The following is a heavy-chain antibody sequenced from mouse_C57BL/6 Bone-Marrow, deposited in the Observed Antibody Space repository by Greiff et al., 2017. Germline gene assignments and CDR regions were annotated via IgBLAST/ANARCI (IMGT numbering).Heavy chain of an antibody. V-gene: IGHV1-19*01. CDR2: INPYNGGT. CDR1: GYTFTDYY. J-gene: IGHJ2*01. CDR3: ARSPFYYYPDY. Sequence: EVQLQQSGPVLVKPGASVKMSCKASGYTFTDYYMNWVKQSHGKSLEWIGVINPYNGGTSYNQKFKGKATLTVDKSSSTAYMELNSLTSEDSAVYYCARSPFYYYPDYGGQGTTLTVSS. D-gene: IGHD1-1*01.